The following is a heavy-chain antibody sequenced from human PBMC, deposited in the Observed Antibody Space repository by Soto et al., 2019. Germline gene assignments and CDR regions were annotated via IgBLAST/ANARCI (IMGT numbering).Heavy chain of an antibody. CDR2: VYHTGRT. CDR1: GGSLKRGSYS. J-gene: IGHJ4*02. CDR3: ARDFAYFDS. V-gene: IGHV4-61*01. D-gene: IGHD3-3*01. Sequence: SVTLSLTCTVSGGSLKRGSYSWSWIRQPPGKGLEWIGYVYHTGRTSYNPSLKSRVSISMDTSKNQFSLNLDSVTAADTAVYFCARDFAYFDSWGQGTLVTVSS.